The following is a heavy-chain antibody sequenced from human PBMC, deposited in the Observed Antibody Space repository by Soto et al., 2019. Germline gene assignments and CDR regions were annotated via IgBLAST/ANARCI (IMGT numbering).Heavy chain of an antibody. CDR1: GGCISSYY. CDR2: ISYSGST. Sequence: QVQRQESGPGLVKPSETLSLTCTVSGGCISSYYWSWIRQPPGKALEWIGYISYSGSTNYSPSLKSRVTISIDTSKNQFSLKLSSMTAADTAVYYCAREHILTGYFQSGGQIDAFDIWGQGTMVTVSS. D-gene: IGHD3-9*01. J-gene: IGHJ3*02. CDR3: AREHILTGYFQSGGQIDAFDI. V-gene: IGHV4-59*01.